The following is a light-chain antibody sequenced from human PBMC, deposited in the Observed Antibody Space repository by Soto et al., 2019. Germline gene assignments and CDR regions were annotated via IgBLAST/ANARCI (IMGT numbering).Light chain of an antibody. J-gene: IGKJ3*01. V-gene: IGKV3-20*01. Sequence: TQSPGTLSLSPGARATLSCRASQSVDRNYLAWHQHKPGQAPRLLIYGASTRATGIPDRFSGSGSGTDFTLTISRLEPEDFAVYYCPHYGLSPPYTFGPGTKVDIK. CDR1: QSVDRNY. CDR2: GAS. CDR3: PHYGLSPPYT.